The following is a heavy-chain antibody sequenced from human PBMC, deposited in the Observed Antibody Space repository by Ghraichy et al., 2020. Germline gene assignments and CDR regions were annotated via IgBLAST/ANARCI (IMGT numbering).Heavy chain of an antibody. CDR3: ARHVRGWPYYFDC. D-gene: IGHD3-10*02. Sequence: SETLSLTCTVSDGSISSSSYYWGWIRQPPGKGLEWIGTIYYSGSTYYNPSLKSRVTISVDTSKNQFSLKLSSVTGADTAVYYCARHVRGWPYYFDCWGQGTLVTVSS. J-gene: IGHJ4*02. V-gene: IGHV4-39*01. CDR2: IYYSGST. CDR1: DGSISSSSYY.